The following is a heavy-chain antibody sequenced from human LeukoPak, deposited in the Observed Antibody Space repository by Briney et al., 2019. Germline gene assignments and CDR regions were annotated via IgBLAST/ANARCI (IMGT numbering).Heavy chain of an antibody. J-gene: IGHJ3*02. Sequence: GGSLRLSCAASGFTFSSYWMSWVRQAPGKGLEWVANIKQDGSEKYYVDSVKGRFTISRDNSKNTLYLQMNSLRAEDTAVYYCARDPDTGDAFDIWGQGTMVTVSS. CDR1: GFTFSSYW. CDR2: IKQDGSEK. V-gene: IGHV3-7*03. CDR3: ARDPDTGDAFDI. D-gene: IGHD5-18*01.